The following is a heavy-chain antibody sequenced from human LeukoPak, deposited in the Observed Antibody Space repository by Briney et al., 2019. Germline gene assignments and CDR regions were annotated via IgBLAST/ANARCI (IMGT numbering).Heavy chain of an antibody. CDR3: ARESITMVRGVIITGLDP. CDR1: GGSISSYY. D-gene: IGHD3-10*01. CDR2: IYYSGST. V-gene: IGHV4-59*01. Sequence: PSETLSLTRTVSGGSISSYYWSWIRQPPGKGLEWIGYIYYSGSTNYNPSLKSRVTISVDTSKNQFSLKLSSVTAADTAVYYCARESITMVRGVIITGLDPWGQGTLVTVSS. J-gene: IGHJ5*02.